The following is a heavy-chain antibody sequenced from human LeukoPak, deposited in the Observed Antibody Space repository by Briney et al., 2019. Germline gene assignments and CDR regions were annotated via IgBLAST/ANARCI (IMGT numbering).Heavy chain of an antibody. CDR2: IYYSGST. D-gene: IGHD5-24*01. CDR3: ARKRRDGYGY. J-gene: IGHJ4*02. Sequence: TSETLSLTCTVSGGSISSSSYFWGWIRQPPGKGLEWIGTIYYSGSTYYNPFLKSRVTISVDTSKNQFSLKLSSVTAADTAVYYCARKRRDGYGYWGQGTLVTVSS. CDR1: GGSISSSSYF. V-gene: IGHV4-39*01.